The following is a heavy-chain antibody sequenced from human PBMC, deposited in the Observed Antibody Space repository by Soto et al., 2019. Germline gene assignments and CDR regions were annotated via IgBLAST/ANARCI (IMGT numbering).Heavy chain of an antibody. D-gene: IGHD4-17*01. J-gene: IGHJ6*02. CDR1: GYSFTSYW. Sequence: PGEPRKISCKGSGYSFTSYWIGWVRQMPGKGLEWMGIIYPGDSDTRYSPSFQGQVTISADKSISTAYLQWSSLKASDTAMYYCARQLRDYYYYYGMDVWGQGTTVTVSS. V-gene: IGHV5-51*01. CDR2: IYPGDSDT. CDR3: ARQLRDYYYYYGMDV.